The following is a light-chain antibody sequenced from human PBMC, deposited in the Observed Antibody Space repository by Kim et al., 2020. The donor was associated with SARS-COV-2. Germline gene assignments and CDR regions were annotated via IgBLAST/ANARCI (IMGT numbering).Light chain of an antibody. V-gene: IGLV3-9*01. CDR3: QVWDSSTAGVV. Sequence: SYELTQPPSVSVALGQTARITCGGNNIGSKNVHWYQQKPGQAPVLVIYRDSNRPSGIPERFSGSNSGNTATLTISRAQAGDEADYYCQVWDSSTAGVVFGGGTQLTVL. J-gene: IGLJ2*01. CDR2: RDS. CDR1: NIGSKN.